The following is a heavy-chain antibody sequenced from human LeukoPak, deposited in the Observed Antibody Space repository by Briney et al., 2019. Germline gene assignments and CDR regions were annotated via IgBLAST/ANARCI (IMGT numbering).Heavy chain of an antibody. D-gene: IGHD1-26*01. Sequence: GGSLRLSCAASGFTVSSNYMSWVRQAPGKGLEWVGRIKSKTDGGTTDYAAPVKGRFTISRDDSKNTLYLQMNSLKTEDTAVYYCTTRGGSFSIFDYWGQGTLVTVSS. CDR2: IKSKTDGGTT. CDR1: GFTVSSNY. J-gene: IGHJ4*02. V-gene: IGHV3-15*01. CDR3: TTRGGSFSIFDY.